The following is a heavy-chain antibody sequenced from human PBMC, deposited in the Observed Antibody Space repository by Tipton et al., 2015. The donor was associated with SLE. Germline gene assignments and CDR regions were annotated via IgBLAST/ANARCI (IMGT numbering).Heavy chain of an antibody. Sequence: SLRLSCAASGFTFSSYSMNWVRQAPGKGLEWVSSISSSSSYIYYADSVKGRFTISRDNAKNSLYPQMNSLRAEDTAVYYCARDLDYDFWSGYNFDYWGQGTLVTVSS. J-gene: IGHJ4*02. CDR3: ARDLDYDFWSGYNFDY. CDR2: ISSSSSYI. V-gene: IGHV3-21*01. D-gene: IGHD3-3*01. CDR1: GFTFSSYS.